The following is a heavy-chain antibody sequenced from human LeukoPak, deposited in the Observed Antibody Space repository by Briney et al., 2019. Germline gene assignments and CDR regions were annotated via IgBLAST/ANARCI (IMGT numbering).Heavy chain of an antibody. CDR2: ISISSSTI. CDR1: GFTFSSYS. D-gene: IGHD3-10*02. CDR3: AELGITMIGGV. V-gene: IGHV3-48*04. Sequence: GGSLRLSCAASGFTFSSYSMNWVRQAPGGGLGWVSYISISSSTIYYADSVKGRFTISRDNAKNSLYLQMNSLRAEDTAVYYCAELGITMIGGVWGKGTTVTISS. J-gene: IGHJ6*04.